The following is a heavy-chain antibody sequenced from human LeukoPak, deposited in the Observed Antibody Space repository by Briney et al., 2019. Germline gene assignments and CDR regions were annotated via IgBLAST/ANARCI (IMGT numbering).Heavy chain of an antibody. CDR2: IIPILGIA. Sequence: SVKVSCKASGGTFSSYTISWVRQAPGQGLEWMGRIIPILGIANYAQKFQGRVTITADKSTSTAYMELSNLRSEDTAVYYCARALSGSYRFDYWGQGTLVTVSS. J-gene: IGHJ4*02. D-gene: IGHD1-26*01. CDR3: ARALSGSYRFDY. V-gene: IGHV1-69*02. CDR1: GGTFSSYT.